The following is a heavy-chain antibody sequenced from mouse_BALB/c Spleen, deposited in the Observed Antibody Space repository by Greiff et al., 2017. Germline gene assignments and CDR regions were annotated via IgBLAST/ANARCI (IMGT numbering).Heavy chain of an antibody. Sequence: EVKLMESGGGLVQPGGSLKLSCAASGFDFSRYWMSWVRQAPGKGLEWIGEINPDSSTINYTPSLKDKFIISRDNAKNTLYLQMSKVRSEDTALYYCARPLANWDYAMDYWGQGTSVTVSS. J-gene: IGHJ4*01. V-gene: IGHV4-1*02. CDR2: INPDSSTI. CDR3: ARPLANWDYAMDY. D-gene: IGHD4-1*01. CDR1: GFDFSRYW.